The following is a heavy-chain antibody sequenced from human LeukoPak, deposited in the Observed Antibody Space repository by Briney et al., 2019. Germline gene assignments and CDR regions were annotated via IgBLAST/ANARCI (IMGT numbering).Heavy chain of an antibody. CDR1: GFTFSDYH. D-gene: IGHD3-9*01. CDR2: IASSDSIT. Sequence: GRSLRLSCAPSGFTFSDYHMSWIRPAPGKGREWVSYIASSDSITYYADSVKGPFTISRDNSQNTLYLQMNSLRAEDTAVYYCAKDSGYFDWLLPFDYWGQGTLVTASS. CDR3: AKDSGYFDWLLPFDY. V-gene: IGHV3-11*01. J-gene: IGHJ4*02.